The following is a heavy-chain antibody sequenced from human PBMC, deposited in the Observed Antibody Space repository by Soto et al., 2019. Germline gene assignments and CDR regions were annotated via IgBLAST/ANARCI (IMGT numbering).Heavy chain of an antibody. Sequence: SETLSLTCTVSGGSISSGDYYWSWIRQPPGKGLEWIGYIYYSGSTYYNPSLKSRVTISVDTSKNQFSLKLSSVTAADTAVYYCASLLYGAYLFFDSWAQETLVTFS. J-gene: IGHJ4*02. CDR3: ASLLYGAYLFFDS. V-gene: IGHV4-30-4*01. D-gene: IGHD4-17*01. CDR1: GGSISSGDYY. CDR2: IYYSGST.